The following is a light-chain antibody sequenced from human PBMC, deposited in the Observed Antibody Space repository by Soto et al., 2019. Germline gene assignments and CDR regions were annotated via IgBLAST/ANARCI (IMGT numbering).Light chain of an antibody. J-gene: IGKJ4*01. CDR1: QSVSST. Sequence: IVLTQSPATLSVSPGERATLFCRASQSVSSTLAWYQQKPGQAPRLLIYAASTRATGFPARFSGSGSGTEFTLTISSLQSEDFAVYYCQQYKDWPLTFGGGTNADIK. CDR3: QQYKDWPLT. V-gene: IGKV3-15*01. CDR2: AAS.